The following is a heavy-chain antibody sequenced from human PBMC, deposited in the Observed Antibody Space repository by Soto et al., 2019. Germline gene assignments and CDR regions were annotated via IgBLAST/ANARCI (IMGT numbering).Heavy chain of an antibody. CDR1: GFTFSSYA. J-gene: IGHJ5*02. CDR3: ASGYSSGWSLRWFDP. CDR2: ISYDGSNK. V-gene: IGHV3-30-3*01. Sequence: QVQLVESGGGVVQPGRSLRLSCAASGFTFSSYAMHWVRQAPGKGLEWVAVISYDGSNKYYADSVKGRFTISRDNSKNKLYLQMNSLRAEDTAVYYCASGYSSGWSLRWFDPWGQGTLVTVSS. D-gene: IGHD6-19*01.